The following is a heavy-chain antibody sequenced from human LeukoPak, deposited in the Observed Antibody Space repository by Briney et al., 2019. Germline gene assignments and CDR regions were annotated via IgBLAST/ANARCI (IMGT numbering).Heavy chain of an antibody. Sequence: VASVKVSCKTSGFTFTTYYIHWVRQAPGQGLEWMGVINPSGGTAGYAQKFQGRLTMTRDTSTSTVYMDLSSLRSEDTAVYYCARRGYHYDSGDYYYWFDPWGQGTLVTVSS. CDR3: ARRGYHYDSGDYYYWFDP. CDR1: GFTFTTYY. J-gene: IGHJ5*02. V-gene: IGHV1-46*01. D-gene: IGHD3-22*01. CDR2: INPSGGTA.